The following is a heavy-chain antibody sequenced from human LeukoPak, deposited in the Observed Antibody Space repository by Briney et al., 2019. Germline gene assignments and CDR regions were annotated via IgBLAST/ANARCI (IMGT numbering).Heavy chain of an antibody. J-gene: IGHJ5*02. CDR3: ARDTGAARLWFDP. CDR2: INPNSGGT. CDR1: GYTFAGYY. V-gene: IGHV1-2*02. Sequence: ASVKVSCKASGYTFAGYYMHWVRQAPGQGLEWMGWINPNSGGTNYAQKFQGRVTMTRDTSISTAYMELSRLRSDDTAVYYCARDTGAARLWFDPWGREPWSPSPQ. D-gene: IGHD6-6*01.